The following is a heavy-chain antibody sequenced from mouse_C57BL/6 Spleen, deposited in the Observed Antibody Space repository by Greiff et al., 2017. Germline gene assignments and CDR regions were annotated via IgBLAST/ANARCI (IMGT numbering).Heavy chain of an antibody. V-gene: IGHV7-3*01. D-gene: IGHD2-1*01. CDR3: ARSRGQLHFDY. Sequence: EVHLVESGGGLVQPGGSLSLSCAASGFTFTDYYMSWVRQPPGKALEWLGFIRNKANGYTTEYSASVKGRFTISRDNSQSILYLQMNALRAEDSATYYCARSRGQLHFDYWGQGTTLTVSS. CDR2: IRNKANGYTT. J-gene: IGHJ2*01. CDR1: GFTFTDYY.